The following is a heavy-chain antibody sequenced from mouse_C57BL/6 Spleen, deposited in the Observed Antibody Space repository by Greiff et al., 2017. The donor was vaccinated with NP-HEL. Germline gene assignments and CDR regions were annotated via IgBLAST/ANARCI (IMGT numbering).Heavy chain of an antibody. CDR3: ARSRAYYSNYVMDY. V-gene: IGHV1-52*01. J-gene: IGHJ4*01. D-gene: IGHD2-5*01. Sequence: VQLHQPGAELVRPGSSVKLSCKASGYTFTSYWMHWVKQRPIQGLEWIGNIDPSDSETHYNQKFKDKATLTVDKSSSTAYMQLSSLTSEDSAVYYCARSRAYYSNYVMDYWGQGTSVTVSS. CDR2: IDPSDSET. CDR1: GYTFTSYW.